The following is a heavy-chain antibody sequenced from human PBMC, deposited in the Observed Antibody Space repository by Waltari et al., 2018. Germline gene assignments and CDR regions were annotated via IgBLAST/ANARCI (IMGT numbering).Heavy chain of an antibody. CDR3: ARVSNGGYGDY. J-gene: IGHJ4*02. V-gene: IGHV3-33*01. CDR1: GFTFSSYG. D-gene: IGHD2-15*01. CDR2: IWYDGSNK. Sequence: QVQLVESGGGVVQPGRSLRLSCAASGFTFSSYGMHWVRRAPGKGLEWVAVIWYDGSNKYYADSVKGRFTISRDNSKNTLYLQMNSLRAEDTAVYYWARVSNGGYGDYWGQGTLVTVSS.